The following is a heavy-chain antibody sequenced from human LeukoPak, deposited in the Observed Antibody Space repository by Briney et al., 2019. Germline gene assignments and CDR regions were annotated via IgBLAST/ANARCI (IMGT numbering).Heavy chain of an antibody. J-gene: IGHJ4*02. CDR3: ARTRYYYDSSGEWDY. Sequence: ASVKVSCKASGYXFTSYGISWVRQAPGQGLEWMGWISAYNGNTNYAQKLQGRVTMTTDTSTSTAYMELRSLRSDDTAVYNCARTRYYYDSSGEWDYWGQGTLVTVSS. CDR1: GYXFTSYG. D-gene: IGHD3-22*01. V-gene: IGHV1-18*01. CDR2: ISAYNGNT.